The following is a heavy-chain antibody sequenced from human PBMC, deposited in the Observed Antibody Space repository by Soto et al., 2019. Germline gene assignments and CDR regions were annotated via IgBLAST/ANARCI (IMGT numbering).Heavy chain of an antibody. Sequence: EVQLVESGGGVVRPGGSLRLSCAASGFTFDDYGMSWVRQVPGKGLEWVAGLNWNGGSTGYAESVKGRFTISRDNAKNSLYLQMNSLRAEVTALYHCARNKLGRGSVGRGALRYWYMDVWGKGTTVTVCS. V-gene: IGHV3-20*01. CDR2: LNWNGGST. CDR3: ARNKLGRGSVGRGALRYWYMDV. D-gene: IGHD3-10*01. J-gene: IGHJ6*03. CDR1: GFTFDDYG.